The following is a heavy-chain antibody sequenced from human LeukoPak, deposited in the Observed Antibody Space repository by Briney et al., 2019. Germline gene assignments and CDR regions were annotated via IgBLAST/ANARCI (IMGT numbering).Heavy chain of an antibody. CDR3: ARDIGYCSSTSCQTDY. Sequence: GASVKVSCKASGYTFTGYYMHWVRQAPGQGLEWMGWINPNSGGTNYAQKFQGRVTVTRDTSISTAYMELSRLRSDDTAVYYCARDIGYCSSTSCQTDYWGQGTLVTVSS. CDR1: GYTFTGYY. CDR2: INPNSGGT. J-gene: IGHJ4*02. V-gene: IGHV1-2*02. D-gene: IGHD2-2*01.